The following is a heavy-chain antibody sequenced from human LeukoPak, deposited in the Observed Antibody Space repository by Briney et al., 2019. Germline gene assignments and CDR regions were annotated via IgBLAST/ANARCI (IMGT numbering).Heavy chain of an antibody. CDR2: ISAYNGNT. CDR3: ASSIWGTTGFWFDP. J-gene: IGHJ5*02. V-gene: IGHV1-18*01. Sequence: ASVKVSCKASGYTFTSYGISWVRQAPGQGLEWMGWISAYNGNTNYAQKLQGRVTMTTDTSTSTAYMELRSLRSDDTAVYYCASSIWGTTGFWFDPWGQGTLVTVSS. CDR1: GYTFTSYG. D-gene: IGHD3-16*01.